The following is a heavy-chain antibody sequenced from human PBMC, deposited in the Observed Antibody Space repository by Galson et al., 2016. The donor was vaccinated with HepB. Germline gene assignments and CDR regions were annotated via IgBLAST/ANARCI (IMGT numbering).Heavy chain of an antibody. CDR3: ARDRYCGRYNCYYFDN. D-gene: IGHD2-21*01. V-gene: IGHV3-7*01. Sequence: SLRLSCAASGFPFNIYWMSWFRQAPGKGLEWLANIKHDGSQEQYVGSMKGRFTISRDNAKNSVYLHINSLTLEDTAVYYCARDRYCGRYNCYYFDNWGQGTLVTVSS. CDR1: GFPFNIYW. J-gene: IGHJ4*02. CDR2: IKHDGSQE.